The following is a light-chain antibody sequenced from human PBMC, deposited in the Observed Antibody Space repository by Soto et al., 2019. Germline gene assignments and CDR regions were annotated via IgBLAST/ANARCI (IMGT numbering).Light chain of an antibody. CDR2: AAS. V-gene: IGKV1-39*01. CDR1: QSISSY. Sequence: DIQMTQSTSSLSASVGDRVTITCRASQSISSYLNWYQQKPGKAPKLLIYAASSLQSGVPSMFSVSGSGTDFTLTISSLQPEDFATYYCQQSYSTPYTCGQGTKREIK. CDR3: QQSYSTPYT. J-gene: IGKJ2*01.